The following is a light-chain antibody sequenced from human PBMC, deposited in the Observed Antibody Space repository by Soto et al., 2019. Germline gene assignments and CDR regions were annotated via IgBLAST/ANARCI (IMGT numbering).Light chain of an antibody. CDR1: QSVSSSY. J-gene: IGKJ1*01. V-gene: IGKV3-20*01. Sequence: EIVLTQSPGTLCLSPGEKATLSCRASQSVSSSYLAWYQQKPGQAPRLLIYGASSRATGIPDRFSGSGSGTDFALTISRLEPEDFAVYYCQQYGSSPTFGQGTKVEIK. CDR3: QQYGSSPT. CDR2: GAS.